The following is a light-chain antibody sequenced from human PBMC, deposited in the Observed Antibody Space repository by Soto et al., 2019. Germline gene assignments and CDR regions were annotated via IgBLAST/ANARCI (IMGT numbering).Light chain of an antibody. V-gene: IGLV2-14*01. J-gene: IGLJ2*01. CDR2: DVS. CDR1: SSDVSGYNY. Sequence: QSALTQPASMSGSPGQSITISCTGTSSDVSGYNYVSWYQQHPGKAPKVMIYDVSNRPSGVSNRFSGSKSGNTASLTISGLQAEDDADYYCSSYTSSSTRVFGGGTKLTVL. CDR3: SSYTSSSTRV.